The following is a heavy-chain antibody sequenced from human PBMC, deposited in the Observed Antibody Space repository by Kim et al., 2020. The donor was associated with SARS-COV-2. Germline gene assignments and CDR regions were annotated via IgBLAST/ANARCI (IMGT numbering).Heavy chain of an antibody. CDR3: ARDRLLRFLEWLLYY. Sequence: GGSLRLSCAASGFTFSSYAMHWVRQAPGKGLEWVAVISYDGSNKYYADSVKGRFTISRDNSKNTLYLQMNSLRAEDTAVYYCARDRLLRFLEWLLYYWG. J-gene: IGHJ4*01. D-gene: IGHD3-3*01. V-gene: IGHV3-30-3*01. CDR2: ISYDGSNK. CDR1: GFTFSSYA.